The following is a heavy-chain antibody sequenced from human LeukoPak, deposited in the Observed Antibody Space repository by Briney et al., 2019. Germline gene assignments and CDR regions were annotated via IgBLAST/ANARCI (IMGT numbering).Heavy chain of an antibody. V-gene: IGHV3-11*04. D-gene: IGHD3-10*02. CDR3: AELGITMIGGV. CDR1: GFRVSDQY. Sequence: GGSLRLSCAASGFRVSDQYMNWVRQAPGKGLEWVSYISSSGSTIYYADSVKGRFTISRDNAKNSLYLQMNSLRAEDTAVYYCAELGITMIGGVWGKGTTVTISS. CDR2: ISSSGSTI. J-gene: IGHJ6*04.